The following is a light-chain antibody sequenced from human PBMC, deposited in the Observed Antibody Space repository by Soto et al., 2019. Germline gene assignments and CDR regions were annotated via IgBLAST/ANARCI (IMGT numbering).Light chain of an antibody. Sequence: SYELTQPPSVSVSPGQTASITCSGAKLGDKYACWYQQKPGQSPVLVIYQDSKRPSGIPERFSGSNSGNTATLTISGTQAMDEADYYCQAWDGSTVEVFGGGTKVTAL. J-gene: IGLJ2*01. CDR1: KLGDKY. CDR3: QAWDGSTVEV. V-gene: IGLV3-1*01. CDR2: QDS.